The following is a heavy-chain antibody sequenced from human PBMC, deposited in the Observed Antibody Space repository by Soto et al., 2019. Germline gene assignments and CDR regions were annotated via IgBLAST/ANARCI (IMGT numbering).Heavy chain of an antibody. CDR1: GFTFTSSA. Sequence: SVKVSCKASGFTFTSSAVQWVRQARGQRLEWIGWIVVGSGNTNYAQKFQERVTITRDMSTSTAYMELSSLRSEDTAVYYCAAEYDYGDFLDYWGQGTLVTVSS. D-gene: IGHD4-17*01. CDR2: IVVGSGNT. V-gene: IGHV1-58*01. J-gene: IGHJ4*02. CDR3: AAEYDYGDFLDY.